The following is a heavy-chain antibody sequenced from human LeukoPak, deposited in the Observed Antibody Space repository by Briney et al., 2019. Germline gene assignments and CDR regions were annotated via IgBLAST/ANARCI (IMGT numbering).Heavy chain of an antibody. CDR1: GSTFHKYA. V-gene: IGHV3-9*01. J-gene: IGHJ4*02. D-gene: IGHD5-12*01. CDR2: ISWNIARI. CDR3: AKDKAPLYSGYDWDLDF. Sequence: GGSLRLSCAASGSTFHKYAIHWVRQVEGKGLEWVSGISWNIARIGYADSVKSRFTISRDNAKNSVYLQMNSLRADDTALYYCAKDKAPLYSGYDWDLDFWGQGTLVTVSS.